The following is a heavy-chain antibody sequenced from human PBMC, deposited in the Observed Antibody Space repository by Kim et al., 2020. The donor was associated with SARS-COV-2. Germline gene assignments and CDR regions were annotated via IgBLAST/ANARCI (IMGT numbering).Heavy chain of an antibody. CDR1: GGSFSNYY. D-gene: IGHD5-18*01. CDR2: ISQSEGT. V-gene: IGHV4-34*01. J-gene: IGHJ4*02. Sequence: SETLSLTCALSGGSFSNYYWTWIRQPPGKGLEWIGEISQSEGTYYNPSLKSRVTMSVDTSANQFSLKLTSVTAADAAVYYCARGVDRAKAGYWGQGTLVTVSS. CDR3: ARGVDRAKAGY.